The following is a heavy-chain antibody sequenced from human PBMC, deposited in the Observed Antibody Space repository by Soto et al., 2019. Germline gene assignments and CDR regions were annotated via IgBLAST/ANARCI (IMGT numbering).Heavy chain of an antibody. CDR2: INPNSGGT. CDR1: GYTFTGYY. J-gene: IGHJ3*02. V-gene: IGHV1-2*02. D-gene: IGHD2-15*01. CDR3: ARATTRVGYCSGGSCPACAFDI. Sequence: ASVKVSCKASGYTFTGYYMHWVRQAPGQGLEWMGWINPNSGGTNYAQKFQGRVTMTRDTSISTAYMELSRLRSDDTAVYYCARATTRVGYCSGGSCPACAFDIWGQGTMVTVSS.